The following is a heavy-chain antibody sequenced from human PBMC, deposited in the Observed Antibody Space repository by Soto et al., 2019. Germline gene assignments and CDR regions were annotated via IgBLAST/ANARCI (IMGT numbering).Heavy chain of an antibody. J-gene: IGHJ4*02. V-gene: IGHV2-5*01. D-gene: IGHD3-3*01. CDR2: IYWNDDK. CDR1: GFSLSTSGVG. Sequence: QITLKESGPTLVKPTQTLTLTCTFSGFSLSTSGVGVGWIRQPPGKALEWLALIYWNDDKRYSPSLKSRLTITKDTSKSQVVLTMTHMDPVDTATYYCAHRHKFWSGGAVDYWGQGTLVTVSS. CDR3: AHRHKFWSGGAVDY.